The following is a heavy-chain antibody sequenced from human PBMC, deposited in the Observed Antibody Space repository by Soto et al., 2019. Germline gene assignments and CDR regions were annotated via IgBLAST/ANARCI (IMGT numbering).Heavy chain of an antibody. Sequence: QVQLVESGGGVVQPGRSLRLSCAASGFTFSSYGMDWVRQAPGKGLEWVAIIWYDGSNKYYADSVKGRFTISRDNSKNTLYLQMNSLRAEDTAIYYCARDLKYSSSSAGLDAFDIWGQGTLVTVSS. D-gene: IGHD6-6*01. CDR1: GFTFSSYG. V-gene: IGHV3-33*01. CDR2: IWYDGSNK. CDR3: ARDLKYSSSSAGLDAFDI. J-gene: IGHJ3*02.